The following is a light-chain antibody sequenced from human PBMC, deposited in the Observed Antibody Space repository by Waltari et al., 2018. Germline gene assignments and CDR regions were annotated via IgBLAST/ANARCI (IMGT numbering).Light chain of an antibody. V-gene: IGKV3-11*01. CDR1: QIVSSY. J-gene: IGKJ4*01. CDR3: QQRSNWPLLT. CDR2: DAS. Sequence: EIVLTQSPATLSLSPRARATPSCRASQIVSSYLAWYQQSPGQAPRLLIYDASTRATGIPARFSGSGSGTDFTLTISSLEPEDFAVYYCQQRSNWPLLTFGGGTKVEIK.